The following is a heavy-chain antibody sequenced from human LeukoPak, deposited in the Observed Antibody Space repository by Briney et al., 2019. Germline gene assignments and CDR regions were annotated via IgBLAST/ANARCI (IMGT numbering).Heavy chain of an antibody. CDR2: IYYSGST. Sequence: SETLSLTCTVSGGSISSSTYYWGWIRQPPGKGLEWVGSIYYSGSTYYNPSLKSRTTISVDTSKNQFSLKLSSVTAADTAVYYCARGSYYYYYMDVWGKGTTVTVSS. CDR3: ARGSYYYYYMDV. V-gene: IGHV4-39*01. J-gene: IGHJ6*03. CDR1: GGSISSSTYY.